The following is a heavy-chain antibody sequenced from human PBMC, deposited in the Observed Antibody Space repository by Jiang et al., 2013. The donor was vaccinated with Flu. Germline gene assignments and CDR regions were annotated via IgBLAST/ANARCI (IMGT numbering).Heavy chain of an antibody. V-gene: IGHV4-59*01. CDR3: ARDLSIAAAGMDNWFDP. D-gene: IGHD6-13*01. Sequence: LLKPSETLSLTCTVSGGSISSYYWSWTRQPPGKGLEWIGYIYYSGSTNYNPSLKSRVTISVDTSKNQFSLKLSSVTAADTAVYYCARDLSIAAAGMDNWFDPGAREPWSPSPQ. CDR1: GGSISSYY. J-gene: IGHJ5*02. CDR2: IYYSGST.